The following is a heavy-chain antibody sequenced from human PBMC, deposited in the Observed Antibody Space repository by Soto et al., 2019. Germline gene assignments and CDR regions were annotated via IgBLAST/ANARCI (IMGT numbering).Heavy chain of an antibody. CDR2: ISYDGSDN. V-gene: IGHV3-30*18. CDR3: AKDREEMSRSWPEF. Sequence: QVQLVESGGGVVQPGRSLRLSCAASGFTFSTYGMHWVRQAPGKGLEWVALISYDGSDNYYIDSVRGRFTISRDNSKNTLFLQMNSLRAEDTAVYYCAKDREEMSRSWPEFWGQGTLVIVSS. CDR1: GFTFSTYG. J-gene: IGHJ4*02. D-gene: IGHD1-26*01.